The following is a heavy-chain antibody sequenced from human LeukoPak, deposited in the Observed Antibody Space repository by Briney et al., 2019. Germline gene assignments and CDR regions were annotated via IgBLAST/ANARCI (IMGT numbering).Heavy chain of an antibody. CDR3: TRVGYIDEGIDY. Sequence: GGSLRLSRVASGFPFSSYWMTWVRQAPGKGLEWVANIKQDGSKKSYVDSVKGRFTISRDNAKNSLYLQMNSLRAEDSAIYYCTRVGYIDEGIDYWGQGTLVTVSS. J-gene: IGHJ4*02. CDR2: IKQDGSKK. CDR1: GFPFSSYW. V-gene: IGHV3-7*04. D-gene: IGHD5-24*01.